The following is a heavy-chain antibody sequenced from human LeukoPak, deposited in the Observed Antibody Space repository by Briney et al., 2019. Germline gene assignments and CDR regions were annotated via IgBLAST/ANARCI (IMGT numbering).Heavy chain of an antibody. J-gene: IGHJ5*02. CDR2: IIPIFGTA. D-gene: IGHD2-2*01. V-gene: IGHV1-69*13. CDR1: GGTFSSYA. CDR3: ARGHIVVVPAATEYNWFDP. Sequence: SVKVSCKASGGTFSSYAISWVRQAPGQGLEWMGGIIPIFGTANYAQKFQGRVTITADESTSTAYMELSSLRSEDAAVYYCARGHIVVVPAATEYNWFDPWGQGTLVTVSS.